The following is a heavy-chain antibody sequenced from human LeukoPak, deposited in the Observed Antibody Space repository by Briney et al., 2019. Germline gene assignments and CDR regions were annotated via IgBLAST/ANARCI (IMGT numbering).Heavy chain of an antibody. V-gene: IGHV1-18*01. CDR3: ARSGGLWFGGPRLEAYGMDV. Sequence: GASVKVSCKASGYTFTSYGISWVRQAPGQGREWMGWISAYNGNTNYAQKHQGRVTMTTDTSTSTAYMELRSLRSDDTAVYYCARSGGLWFGGPRLEAYGMDVWGQGATVAVSS. J-gene: IGHJ6*02. CDR2: ISAYNGNT. D-gene: IGHD3-10*01. CDR1: GYTFTSYG.